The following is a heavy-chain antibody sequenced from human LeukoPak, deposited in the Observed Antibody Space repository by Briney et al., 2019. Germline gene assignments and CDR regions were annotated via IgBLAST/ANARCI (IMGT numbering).Heavy chain of an antibody. D-gene: IGHD6-13*01. J-gene: IGHJ4*02. CDR1: GFTFSNYG. CDR2: ISYDGTNK. V-gene: IGHV3-30*18. Sequence: AGSLRLSCVASGFTFSNYGMHWVRQAPGKGLEWVAVISYDGTNKYYADSVKGRFTISRDYPKNTLFLQMSSLRAEDTAVYYCAKGRYSSTWCSDHWGQGTLVTVSS. CDR3: AKGRYSSTWCSDH.